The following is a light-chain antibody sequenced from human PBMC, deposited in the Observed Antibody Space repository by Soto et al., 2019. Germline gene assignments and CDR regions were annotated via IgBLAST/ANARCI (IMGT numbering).Light chain of an antibody. CDR2: DAS. CDR3: QHRSNWPIT. J-gene: IGKJ5*01. CDR1: QSVSSY. Sequence: EIVLTQAPATLSLSPGERPTLSCRASQSVSSYLAWYQQKPGQAPRLLIYDASNRATGIPARFSGSGSGTDFTLTISSLEPEDFAVYYCQHRSNWPITFGQGTRLEI. V-gene: IGKV3-11*01.